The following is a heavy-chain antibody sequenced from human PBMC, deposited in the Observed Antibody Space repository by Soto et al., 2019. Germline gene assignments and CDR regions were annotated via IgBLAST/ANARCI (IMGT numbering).Heavy chain of an antibody. V-gene: IGHV4-59*11. CDR3: ARSNWYSEY. J-gene: IGHJ4*02. D-gene: IGHD7-27*01. CDR2: IYYNGNT. CDR1: GGSISNHY. Sequence: QVQLQESGPGLVKPSETLSLTCTVSGGSISNHYWSWIRQPPGKGLEWIGYIYYNGNTNYNPSLKSRVTMSVDTSKNQFSLKLSSVTAADTAVYYCARSNWYSEYWGKGTLVTVSS.